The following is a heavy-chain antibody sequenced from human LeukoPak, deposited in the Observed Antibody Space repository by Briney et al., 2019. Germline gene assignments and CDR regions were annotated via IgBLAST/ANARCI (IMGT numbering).Heavy chain of an antibody. Sequence: SQTLSLTCAISGDSVSSNSAAWNWIRQSPSRGLEWLGRTYYRSKWYNDYAVSVKSRITINADASKNQFSLHLNSMTPEDTAVYYCARTISAPGDNWFDPWGQGTLVTVSS. D-gene: IGHD6-13*01. J-gene: IGHJ5*02. V-gene: IGHV6-1*01. CDR1: GDSVSSNSAA. CDR3: ARTISAPGDNWFDP. CDR2: TYYRSKWYN.